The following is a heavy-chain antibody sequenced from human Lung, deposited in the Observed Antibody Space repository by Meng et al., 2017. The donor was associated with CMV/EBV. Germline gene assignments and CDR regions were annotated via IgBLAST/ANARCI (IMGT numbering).Heavy chain of an antibody. D-gene: IGHD2-8*01. CDR2: IYYSGLT. CDR1: GGPIRSRSHY. V-gene: IGHV4-39*07. Sequence: QLQSLESGPGLLKPSGTLSPTVTCSGGPIRSRSHYWGWIRQPPGKGLEWIGNIYYSGLTSYNPSLKSRVTISVDTSKNQFSLKLSSVTAADTAVFYCARVWANGEGWFDPWGQGTLVTVSS. J-gene: IGHJ5*02. CDR3: ARVWANGEGWFDP.